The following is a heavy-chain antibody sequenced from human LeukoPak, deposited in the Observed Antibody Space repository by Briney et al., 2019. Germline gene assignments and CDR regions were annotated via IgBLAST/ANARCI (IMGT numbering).Heavy chain of an antibody. J-gene: IGHJ4*02. Sequence: PSETLSLTCTVSGYSLSSGYYWGWIRQPPGKGLEWIGSIYYSGSTYYNPSLKSRVTISVDTSKNQFSLKLSSVTAADTAVYYCARLRLNSAAGTRKPFDYWGQGTLVTVSS. V-gene: IGHV4-38-2*02. CDR1: GYSLSSGYY. CDR2: IYYSGST. D-gene: IGHD6-13*01. CDR3: ARLRLNSAAGTRKPFDY.